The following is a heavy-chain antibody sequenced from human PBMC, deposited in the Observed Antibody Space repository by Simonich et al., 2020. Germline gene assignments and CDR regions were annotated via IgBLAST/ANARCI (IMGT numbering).Heavy chain of an antibody. V-gene: IGHV4-34*01. D-gene: IGHD1-1*01. Sequence: QVQLQQWGAGLLKTSETLSLTCAVYGGSFSGYYWSGIRQPPGKGLEWIGEINYSVSTYYNTSLKSRGTISVDTSKNQFSLKLSSVTAADTAVYYCARGKGWKNAFDIWGQGTMVTVSS. CDR2: INYSVST. J-gene: IGHJ3*02. CDR3: ARGKGWKNAFDI. CDR1: GGSFSGYY.